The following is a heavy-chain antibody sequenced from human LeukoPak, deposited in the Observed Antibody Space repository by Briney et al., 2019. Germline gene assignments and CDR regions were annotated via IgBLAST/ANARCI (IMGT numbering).Heavy chain of an antibody. Sequence: ASVKVSCKASGYTFTTYAMNWVRQAPGQGLEWMGWINTNTGNPTYAQGFTGRFVFSLDTSVSTAYLQISSLKAEDTAVYYCARGPRIFGVVIGYFDYWGQGTLVTVSS. CDR3: ARGPRIFGVVIGYFDY. V-gene: IGHV7-4-1*02. D-gene: IGHD3-3*02. CDR1: GYTFTTYA. J-gene: IGHJ4*02. CDR2: INTNTGNP.